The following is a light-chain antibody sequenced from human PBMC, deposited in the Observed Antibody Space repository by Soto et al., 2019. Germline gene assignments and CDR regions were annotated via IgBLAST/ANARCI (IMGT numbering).Light chain of an antibody. V-gene: IGLV4-69*01. CDR2: LDSDGSH. Sequence: QSVLTQSPSASASLGASVKLTCTLSSGHSSYAIAWHQQQPEKGPRYLMKLDSDGSHTKGDAIPDRFSGSSSGAERYLTISSLQSEVEADYYCQTWGTGIHGVFGGGTQLTVL. CDR3: QTWGTGIHGV. CDR1: SGHSSYA. J-gene: IGLJ3*02.